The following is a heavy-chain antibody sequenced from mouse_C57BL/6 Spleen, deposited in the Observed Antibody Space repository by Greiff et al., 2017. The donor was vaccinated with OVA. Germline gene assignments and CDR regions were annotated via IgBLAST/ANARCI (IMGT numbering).Heavy chain of an antibody. J-gene: IGHJ1*03. CDR1: GYTFTDYE. V-gene: IGHV1-15*01. D-gene: IGHD1-1*01. CDR2: IDPETGGT. Sequence: QVHVKQSGAELVRPGASVTLSCKASGYTFTDYEMHWVKQTPVHGLEWIGAIDPETGGTAYNQKFKGKAILTADKSSSTAYMELRSLTSEDSAVYYCTRRTTVERYFDVWGTGTTVTVSS. CDR3: TRRTTVERYFDV.